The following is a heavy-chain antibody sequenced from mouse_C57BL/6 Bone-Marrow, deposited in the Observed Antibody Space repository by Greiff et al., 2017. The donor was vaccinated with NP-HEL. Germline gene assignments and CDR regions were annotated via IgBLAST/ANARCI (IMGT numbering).Heavy chain of an antibody. CDR1: GFTFSDFY. D-gene: IGHD1-1*01. Sequence: EVKLMESGGGLVQSGRSLRLSCATSGFTFSDFYMEWVRQAPGKGLEWIAASRNKANDYTTEYSASVKGRFIVSRDTSQSILYLQMNALRAEDTAIYYCARDYYGAYWGQGTLVTVSA. CDR2: SRNKANDYTT. V-gene: IGHV7-1*01. CDR3: ARDYYGAY. J-gene: IGHJ3*01.